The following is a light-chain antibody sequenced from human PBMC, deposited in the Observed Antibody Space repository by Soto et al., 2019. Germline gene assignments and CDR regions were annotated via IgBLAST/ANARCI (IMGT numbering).Light chain of an antibody. CDR1: QSVSNY. CDR3: QQDLRPPLT. Sequence: DIQMTQSPSSLSASVGDRVTITCRASQSVSNYVNWYQQKPGKAPTLLIYAASTLQSGVPSRISGSGSGTDFTLTISSLQPEDFATYYCQQDLRPPLTFGPGTNVDIK. J-gene: IGKJ3*01. CDR2: AAS. V-gene: IGKV1-39*01.